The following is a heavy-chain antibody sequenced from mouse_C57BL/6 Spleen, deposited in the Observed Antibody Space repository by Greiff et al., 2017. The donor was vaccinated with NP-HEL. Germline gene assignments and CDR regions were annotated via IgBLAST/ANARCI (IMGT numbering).Heavy chain of an antibody. CDR2: INPYNGDT. J-gene: IGHJ1*03. V-gene: IGHV1-20*01. D-gene: IGHD2-4*01. CDR1: GYSFTGYF. Sequence: VQLKESGPELVKPGDSVKISCKASGYSFTGYFMNWVMQSHGKSLEWIGRINPYNGDTFYNQKFKGKATLTVDKSSSTAHMELRSLTSEDSAVYYCARKDYDNWYFDVWGTGTTVTVSS. CDR3: ARKDYDNWYFDV.